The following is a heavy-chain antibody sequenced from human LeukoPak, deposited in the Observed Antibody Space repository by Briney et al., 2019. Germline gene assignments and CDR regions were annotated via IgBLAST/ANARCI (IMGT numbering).Heavy chain of an antibody. Sequence: SETLSLTCAVSGGSISSSNWWSWVRQPPGKGLEWIGEIYHSGSTNYNPSLKSRVTISVDKSKNQFSLKLSSVTAADTAVYYCARCDGDYYYYYGMDVWGQGTTVTVSS. J-gene: IGHJ6*02. CDR3: ARCDGDYYYYYGMDV. V-gene: IGHV4-4*02. CDR1: GGSISSSNW. CDR2: IYHSGST. D-gene: IGHD4-17*01.